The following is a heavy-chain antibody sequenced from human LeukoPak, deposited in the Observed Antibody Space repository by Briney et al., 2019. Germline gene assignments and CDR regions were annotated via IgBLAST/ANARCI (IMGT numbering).Heavy chain of an antibody. CDR1: GFTFSSYA. V-gene: IGHV3-23*01. D-gene: IGHD1-1*01. Sequence: QPGGSLRLSCAASGFTFSSYAMSWVRQAPGKGLEWGSAISGSGGSTYYADSVKGRFTTSRDNSKNTLYLQINSLRAEDTAVYYCAKDFSVPELETSWEYYFDSWGQGTLVTVSS. CDR3: AKDFSVPELETSWEYYFDS. J-gene: IGHJ4*02. CDR2: ISGSGGST.